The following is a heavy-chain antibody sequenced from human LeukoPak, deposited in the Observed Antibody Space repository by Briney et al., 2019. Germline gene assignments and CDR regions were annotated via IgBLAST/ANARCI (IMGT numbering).Heavy chain of an antibody. CDR1: GFTFSDHY. CDR3: TTEGYCSGDNCYSFDH. CDR2: IKSRTDGGTI. D-gene: IGHD2-15*01. V-gene: IGHV3-15*01. Sequence: GGSLRLSCAASGFTFSDHYMDWVRQAPGKGLEWVGRIKSRTDGGTIDYAAPVQGRFTLSRDDSKNTVYLQMNSLKTEDTAVYYCTTEGYCSGDNCYSFDHWGQGSLVTVSS. J-gene: IGHJ4*02.